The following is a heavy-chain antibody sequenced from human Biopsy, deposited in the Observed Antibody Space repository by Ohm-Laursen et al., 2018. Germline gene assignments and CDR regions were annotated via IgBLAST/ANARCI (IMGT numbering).Heavy chain of an antibody. D-gene: IGHD6-19*01. J-gene: IGHJ4*02. V-gene: IGHV4-59*12. CDR2: IYYSGST. CDR3: ARNTGWYGDLYYFDY. CDR1: GGSISSDY. Sequence: SETLSLTCTVSGGSISSDYWSWIRQTPGKGLEWIGYIYYSGSTNYNPSLKSRVTISVDTSKNQFSLRLNSVTAADTAVYFCARNTGWYGDLYYFDYWGQGTLVTVSS.